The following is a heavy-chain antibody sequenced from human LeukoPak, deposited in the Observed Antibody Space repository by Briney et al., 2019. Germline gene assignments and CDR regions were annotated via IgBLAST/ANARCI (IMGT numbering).Heavy chain of an antibody. CDR3: ARPPSDNLLTGSLYYFDY. V-gene: IGHV3-23*01. D-gene: IGHD3-9*01. CDR1: GFTFSSCA. J-gene: IGHJ4*02. CDR2: ISGSGDST. Sequence: GGSLRLSCAASGFTFSSCAMSWVRQAPGKGLEWVSGISGSGDSTDYADSVKGRFTISRDNSKNTLYLQINSLRAEDTVVYHCARPPSDNLLTGSLYYFDYWGQGTLVTVSS.